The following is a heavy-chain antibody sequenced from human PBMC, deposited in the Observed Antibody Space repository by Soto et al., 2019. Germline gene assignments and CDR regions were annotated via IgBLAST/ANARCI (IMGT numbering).Heavy chain of an antibody. V-gene: IGHV4-39*01. Sequence: PSETLSLTCTVSGGSISSSSFYWGWIRQPPGKGLEWIGSIYYSGSTYYNPSLKSRVTISVDTSKNQFSLKLSSVTAADTAVYYCARHRASDYLLSYYFYMDVWGKGTTVTVSS. J-gene: IGHJ6*03. CDR3: ARHRASDYLLSYYFYMDV. D-gene: IGHD3-9*01. CDR1: GGSISSSSFY. CDR2: IYYSGST.